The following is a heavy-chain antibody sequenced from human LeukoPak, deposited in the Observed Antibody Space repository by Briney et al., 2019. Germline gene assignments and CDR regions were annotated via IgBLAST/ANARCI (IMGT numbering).Heavy chain of an antibody. D-gene: IGHD1-26*01. CDR2: ISSSSSYI. J-gene: IGHJ5*02. V-gene: IGHV3-21*01. CDR3: ARDGEVGVGRWFDP. Sequence: GGSLRLSCVASGFTFSSYSMNWVRQAPGKGLEWVSSISSSSSYIYYADSVKGRFTFSRDNAKNSLSLQMNSLRAEDTAVYYCARDGEVGVGRWFDPWGQGTLVTVSS. CDR1: GFTFSSYS.